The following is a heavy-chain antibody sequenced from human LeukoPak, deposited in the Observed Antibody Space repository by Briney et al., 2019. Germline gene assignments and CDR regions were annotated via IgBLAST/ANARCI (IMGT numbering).Heavy chain of an antibody. V-gene: IGHV3-23*01. J-gene: IGHJ4*02. CDR2: IYPSGGTT. Sequence: GGSLRLSCAASGFTFSTYSMSCVRQAPRKGLEWVSVIYPSGGTTYYADSVKGRFTISRDNSKNTLYLQMHSLRAEDTALYYCAKDQRPDSGYDIDSWGQGTLVTVSP. D-gene: IGHD5-12*01. CDR3: AKDQRPDSGYDIDS. CDR1: GFTFSTYS.